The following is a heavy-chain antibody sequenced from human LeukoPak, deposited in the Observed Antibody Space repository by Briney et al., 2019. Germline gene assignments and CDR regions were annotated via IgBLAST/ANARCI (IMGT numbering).Heavy chain of an antibody. CDR1: GFTFSSYW. CDR3: ARVCYGSGSTPGFDY. CDR2: INSDGSST. Sequence: GGSLRLSCAASGFTFSSYWMHWVRQAPGKGLVWVSRINSDGSSTSYADSVKGRLTISRDNAKNTLYLQMNSLRAEDTAVYYCARVCYGSGSTPGFDYWGQGTLVTVSS. J-gene: IGHJ4*02. V-gene: IGHV3-74*01. D-gene: IGHD3-10*01.